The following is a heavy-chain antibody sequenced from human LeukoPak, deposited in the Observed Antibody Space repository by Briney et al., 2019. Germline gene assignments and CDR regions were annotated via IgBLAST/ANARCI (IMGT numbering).Heavy chain of an antibody. D-gene: IGHD2-15*01. CDR3: ARGGDIVVVVAANAFDY. CDR1: GYSISSGYY. V-gene: IGHV4-38-2*01. Sequence: SETLSLTCAVSGYSISSGYYWGWIRQPPGKGLEWIGSIYHSGSTYYNPSLMSRVTISVDTSKNQFSLKLSSVTAADTAVYYCARGGDIVVVVAANAFDYWGQGTLVTVSS. CDR2: IYHSGST. J-gene: IGHJ4*02.